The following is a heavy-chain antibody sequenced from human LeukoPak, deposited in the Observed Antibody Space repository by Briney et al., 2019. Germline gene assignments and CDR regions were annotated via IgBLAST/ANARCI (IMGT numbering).Heavy chain of an antibody. CDR2: ISHDGSIE. D-gene: IGHD6-19*01. Sequence: PGTSLRLSCVVSGFTISTHGMHWARQAPGKGLEWVAMISHDGSIEHYGDSVKGRLTISRDNSKNTLYLQMNSLRDEDTGVYYCAKDWGSSGWYNWFDPWGRGTLVTVSS. CDR3: AKDWGSSGWYNWFDP. CDR1: GFTISTHG. J-gene: IGHJ5*02. V-gene: IGHV3-30*18.